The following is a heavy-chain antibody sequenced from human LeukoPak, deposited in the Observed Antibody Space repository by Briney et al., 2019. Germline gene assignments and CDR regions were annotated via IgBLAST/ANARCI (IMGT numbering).Heavy chain of an antibody. CDR1: GYTFTGYY. CDR3: ARGTYSSGWYLNPYYYYYYMDV. J-gene: IGHJ6*03. V-gene: IGHV1-2*02. Sequence: ASVKVSCKASGYTFTGYYMHWVRQAPGQGLEWMGWINPNSGGTNYAQKFQGRVTMTRDTSISTAYMELSRLRSDDTAVYYCARGTYSSGWYLNPYYYYYYMDVWGKGTTVTISS. CDR2: INPNSGGT. D-gene: IGHD6-19*01.